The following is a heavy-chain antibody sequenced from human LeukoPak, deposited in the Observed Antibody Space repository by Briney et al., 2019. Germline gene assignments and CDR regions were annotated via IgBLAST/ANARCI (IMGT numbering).Heavy chain of an antibody. CDR2: ISSGSTYR. J-gene: IGHJ4*02. V-gene: IGHV3-21*01. Sequence: PGGSLRLSRTASGFTFNSYTMNWVRQAPGKGLEWVSSISSGSTYRYYADSVKGRFTISRDNAENSLFLQMDSLRAEDTALYYCARDSERRDGFSLYFLDYWGRGTLVTVSS. D-gene: IGHD5-24*01. CDR1: GFTFNSYT. CDR3: ARDSERRDGFSLYFLDY.